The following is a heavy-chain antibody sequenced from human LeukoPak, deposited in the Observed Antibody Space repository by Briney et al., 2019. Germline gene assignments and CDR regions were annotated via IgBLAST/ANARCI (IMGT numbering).Heavy chain of an antibody. Sequence: GGSLRLSCAASGFTFSSYAMHWVRQAPGKGLEWVAVISYDGSNKYYADSVKGRFTISRDNSKNTLYLQMNSLRAEDTAVYYCARTPVAVAGTDYYYYYGMDVWGQGTTVTVSS. CDR3: ARTPVAVAGTDYYYYYGMDV. CDR2: ISYDGSNK. CDR1: GFTFSSYA. D-gene: IGHD6-19*01. J-gene: IGHJ6*02. V-gene: IGHV3-30-3*01.